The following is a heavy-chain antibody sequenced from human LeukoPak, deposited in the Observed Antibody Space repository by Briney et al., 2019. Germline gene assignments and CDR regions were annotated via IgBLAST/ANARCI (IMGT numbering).Heavy chain of an antibody. CDR3: ARDFGETSLPNWFDP. CDR2: TSHSDSP. Sequence: PAETLSLTCSVSGMSITSRHYWGWIRQPPGKGLEWIGSTSHSDSPYYNPSLVSRVTISLDTSRNQFSLKLTSVTAADTAVYYCARDFGETSLPNWFDPWGQGTLVIVSS. D-gene: IGHD3-16*01. CDR1: GMSITSRHY. V-gene: IGHV4-38-2*02. J-gene: IGHJ5*02.